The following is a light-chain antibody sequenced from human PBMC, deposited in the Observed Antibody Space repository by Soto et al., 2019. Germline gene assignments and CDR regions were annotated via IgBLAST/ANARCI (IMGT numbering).Light chain of an antibody. V-gene: IGLV1-40*01. J-gene: IGLJ1*01. CDR2: DNS. CDR1: SSNIGANHD. CDR3: QSYDSSLGYV. Sequence: QAVVTQPPSVSGAPGQRVTISCTGSSSNIGANHDVHWYQQLPGTAPKLLIYDNSNRPSGVPDRFSGSKSGTSASLAITGLQAEDEADYYCQSYDSSLGYVFGTGTKVTVL.